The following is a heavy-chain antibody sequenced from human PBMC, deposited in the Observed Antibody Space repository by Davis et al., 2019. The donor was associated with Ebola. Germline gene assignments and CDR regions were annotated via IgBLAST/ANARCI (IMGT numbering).Heavy chain of an antibody. V-gene: IGHV4-59*08. CDR3: ARHRVSSGWLDY. D-gene: IGHD6-19*01. Sequence: SETLSLTCAVSGGSISSHYWSWIRQSPEKGLEWIGYMYYSGSTYYNPSLKSRVTISVDTSKNQFSLKLSSVTAADTAVYYCARHRVSSGWLDYWGQGTLVTVSS. J-gene: IGHJ4*02. CDR1: GGSISSHY. CDR2: MYYSGST.